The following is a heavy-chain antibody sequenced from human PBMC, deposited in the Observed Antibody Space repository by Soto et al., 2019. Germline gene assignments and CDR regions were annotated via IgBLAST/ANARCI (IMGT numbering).Heavy chain of an antibody. J-gene: IGHJ4*02. D-gene: IGHD2-15*01. CDR2: IFCSENS. CDR3: AAAPRY. Sequence: SETLSLTCAVSGGSMISYYWSWIRQSPEKGLEWIGYIFCSENSNYNPSLKSRVTISADTSKNQISLSLTSVTAADTAVYYCAAAPRYWGQGTLVTVSS. V-gene: IGHV4-59*01. CDR1: GGSMISYY.